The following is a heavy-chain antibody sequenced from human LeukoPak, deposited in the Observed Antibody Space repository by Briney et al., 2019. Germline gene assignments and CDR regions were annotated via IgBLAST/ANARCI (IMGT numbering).Heavy chain of an antibody. CDR2: ITWNGFST. CDR3: AKDYGYSNDWYLIDY. CDR1: GFTFDDYA. D-gene: IGHD6-19*01. Sequence: WGSLRLSCEASGFTFDDYAIHWVRQTPEKGLEWLGLITWNGFSTYYADSVRGRFTISRDNSKNSLYLQMNSLSTDDTALYYCAKDYGYSNDWYLIDYWGQGTLVTVSS. V-gene: IGHV3-43D*03. J-gene: IGHJ4*02.